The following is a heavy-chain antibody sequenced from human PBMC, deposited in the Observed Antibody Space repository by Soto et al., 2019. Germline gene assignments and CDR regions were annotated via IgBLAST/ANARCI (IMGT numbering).Heavy chain of an antibody. V-gene: IGHV1-69*13. CDR2: IIPIFGTA. CDR3: ARDSITMFRGGGAYYYGTDV. Sequence: SVKVSCKASGGTFSSYAISWVRQATGQGLEWMGGIIPIFGTANYAQKFQGRVTITADESTSTAYMELSSMRSEDTAVYYCARDSITMFRGGGAYYYGTDVWGQGTTVTVSS. D-gene: IGHD3-10*01. J-gene: IGHJ6*02. CDR1: GGTFSSYA.